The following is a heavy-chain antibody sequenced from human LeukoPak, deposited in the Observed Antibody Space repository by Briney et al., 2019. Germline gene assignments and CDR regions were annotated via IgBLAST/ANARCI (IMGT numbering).Heavy chain of an antibody. CDR2: IYHSGST. V-gene: IGHV4-30-2*01. CDR3: ARASGSSSWYYFDY. Sequence: PSQTLSLTCAVSGGSISSDGYSWSWIRQPPGKGLEWIGYIYHSGSTYYSPSLKSRVTISVDTSKNQFSLKLSSVTAADTAVYYCARASGSSSWYYFDYWGQGTLVTVSS. CDR1: GGSISSDGYS. J-gene: IGHJ4*02. D-gene: IGHD6-13*01.